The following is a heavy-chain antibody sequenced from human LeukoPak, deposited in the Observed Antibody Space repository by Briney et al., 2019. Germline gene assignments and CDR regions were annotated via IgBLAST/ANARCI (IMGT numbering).Heavy chain of an antibody. CDR3: ARDLQYYYGSGSSNWFDP. CDR1: GYTFTGYY. D-gene: IGHD3-10*01. Sequence: ASVKVSCKASGYTFTGYYMHWVRQAPGQGLEWMGWINPNSGGTNYAQKFQGRVTMTRDTSICTAYMELSRLRSDDTAVYYCARDLQYYYGSGSSNWFDPWGQGTLVTVSS. J-gene: IGHJ5*02. CDR2: INPNSGGT. V-gene: IGHV1-2*02.